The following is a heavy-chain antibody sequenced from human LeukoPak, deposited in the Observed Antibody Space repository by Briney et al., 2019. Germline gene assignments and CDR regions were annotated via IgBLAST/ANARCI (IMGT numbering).Heavy chain of an antibody. V-gene: IGHV3-23*01. CDR3: APVAVAGTFDY. D-gene: IGHD6-19*01. J-gene: IGHJ4*02. CDR2: ISGSGGST. CDR1: GFTFGDYA. Sequence: PGRSLRLSCTASGFTFGDYAMSWFRQAPGKGLEWVSAISGSGGSTYYADSVKGRFTISRDNSKNTLYLQMNSLRAEDTAVYYCAPVAVAGTFDYWGQGTLVTVSS.